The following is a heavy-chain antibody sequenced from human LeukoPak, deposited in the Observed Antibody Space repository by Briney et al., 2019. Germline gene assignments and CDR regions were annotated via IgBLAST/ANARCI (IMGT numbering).Heavy chain of an antibody. Sequence: GASVKVSCKASGYTFTSYDINWVRQATGQGLEWMGWMNPNSGNTGYAQKFQGRVTMARNTSISTAYMELSSLRSEDTAVYYCARGDYYDSSGYLSRFYHYYYMDVWGKGTMVTVSS. J-gene: IGHJ6*03. CDR3: ARGDYYDSSGYLSRFYHYYYMDV. V-gene: IGHV1-8*01. CDR2: MNPNSGNT. CDR1: GYTFTSYD. D-gene: IGHD3-22*01.